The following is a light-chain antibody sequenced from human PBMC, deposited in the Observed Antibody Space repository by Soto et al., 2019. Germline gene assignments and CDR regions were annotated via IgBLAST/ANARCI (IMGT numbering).Light chain of an antibody. V-gene: IGKV3-15*01. J-gene: IGKJ2*01. CDR3: QQYNNWPGT. CDR2: GAS. Sequence: EIVMTQSPATLSVSPGERATLSCRASQSVSSNLAWYQQKPGQAPRLLIYGASTRATGIPARFSGSGYGTEFTLTISSLQSEDFAVYYCQQYNNWPGTFGQGTKLEIK. CDR1: QSVSSN.